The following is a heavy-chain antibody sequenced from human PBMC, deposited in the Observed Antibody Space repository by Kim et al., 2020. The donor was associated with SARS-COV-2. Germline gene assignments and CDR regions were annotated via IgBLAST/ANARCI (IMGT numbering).Heavy chain of an antibody. CDR3: AREHFTMIVVAFGLYFD. CDR2: ISYDGSNK. V-gene: IGHV3-30*04. J-gene: IGHJ4*01. CDR1: GFTFSSYA. Sequence: GGSLRLSCAASGFTFSSYAMHWVRQAPGKGLEWVAVISYDGSNKYYADSVKGRFTISRDNSKNTLYLQMNSLRAEDTAVYYCAREHFTMIVVAFGLYFD. D-gene: IGHD3-22*01.